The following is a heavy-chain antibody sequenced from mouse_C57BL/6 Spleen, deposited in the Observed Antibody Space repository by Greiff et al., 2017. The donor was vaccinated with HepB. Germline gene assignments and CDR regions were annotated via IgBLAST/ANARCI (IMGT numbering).Heavy chain of an antibody. CDR2: IDPSDSYT. CDR1: GYTFTSYW. J-gene: IGHJ3*01. Sequence: QVQLQQPGAELVRPGTSVKLSCKASGYTFTSYWMHWVKQRPGQGLEWIGVIDPSDSYTNYNQKFKGKATLTVDTSSSTAYMQLSSLTSEDSAVYYCARPTVVSPFAYWGQGTLVTVSA. V-gene: IGHV1-59*01. D-gene: IGHD1-1*01. CDR3: ARPTVVSPFAY.